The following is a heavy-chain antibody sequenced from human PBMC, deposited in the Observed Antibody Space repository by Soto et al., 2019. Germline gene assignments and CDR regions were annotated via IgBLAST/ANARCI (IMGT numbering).Heavy chain of an antibody. Sequence: QLQLQESGPGLVKPSETLSLTCTVSGGSISSSSYYWGWIRQPPGKGLEWIGSIYYSGSTYYNPSLKSRVTISVDTSKNRFSLKLSSVTAADTAVYYCAKTGNGGYDSFDYWGQGTLVTVSS. J-gene: IGHJ4*02. CDR1: GGSISSSSYY. CDR2: IYYSGST. D-gene: IGHD5-12*01. V-gene: IGHV4-39*01. CDR3: AKTGNGGYDSFDY.